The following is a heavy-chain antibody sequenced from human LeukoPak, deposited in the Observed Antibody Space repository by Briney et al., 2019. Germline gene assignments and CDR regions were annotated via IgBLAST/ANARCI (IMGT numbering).Heavy chain of an antibody. D-gene: IGHD3-22*01. J-gene: IGHJ4*02. V-gene: IGHV3-30*02. CDR3: AKDPTYYYDSSGYYYDY. Sequence: GGSLRLSCAASGFTFSSYGMHWVRQAPGKGLEWVAFIRYDGSNKYYADSVKGRFTISRDNSKNTLYLQMNSLRAEDTAVYYCAKDPTYYYDSSGYYYDYWGQGTLVTVSS. CDR2: IRYDGSNK. CDR1: GFTFSSYG.